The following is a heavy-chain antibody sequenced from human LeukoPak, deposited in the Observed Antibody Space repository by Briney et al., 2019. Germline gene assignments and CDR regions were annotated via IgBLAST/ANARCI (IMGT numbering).Heavy chain of an antibody. CDR3: AGQQLLDY. CDR1: GFTFSSYS. D-gene: IGHD6-13*01. J-gene: IGHJ4*02. Sequence: GGSLRLSCAASGFTFSSYSMNWVRQAPGKGLEWVSYISSSSSTIYYADSVKGRFTISRDNSKNTLYLQMNSLRAEDTAVYYCAGQQLLDYWGQGTLVTVSS. CDR2: ISSSSSTI. V-gene: IGHV3-48*01.